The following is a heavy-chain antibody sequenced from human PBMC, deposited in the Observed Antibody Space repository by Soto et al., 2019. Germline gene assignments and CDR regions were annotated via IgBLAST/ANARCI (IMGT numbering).Heavy chain of an antibody. J-gene: IGHJ3*02. CDR2: IYPGDSET. V-gene: IGHV5-51*01. CDR1: GYSFTDSW. Sequence: GESLKISCKGSGYSFTDSWIGWVRQMPGKGLEWMGIIYPGDSETGYSPSFQGQVTISADKSISTAYLQWNSLKASDTAMYYCARPRHSISGWYIDAFDIWGQGTMVTVSS. D-gene: IGHD6-19*01. CDR3: ARPRHSISGWYIDAFDI.